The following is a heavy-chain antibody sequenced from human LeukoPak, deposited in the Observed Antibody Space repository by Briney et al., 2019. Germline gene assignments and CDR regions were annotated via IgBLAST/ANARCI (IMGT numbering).Heavy chain of an antibody. V-gene: IGHV3-7*01. Sequence: PGGSLRLSCVASGFTFSHYLMTWYRQAPGKGLEWVANLNQYGSVQLYGDSVRGRFTISRDNAKNSVYIQMNSLRVEDTAMYYCARDHNVADVWGQGTMVTVSS. CDR3: ARDHNVADV. CDR2: LNQYGSVQ. CDR1: GFTFSHYL. J-gene: IGHJ3*01. D-gene: IGHD2-8*01.